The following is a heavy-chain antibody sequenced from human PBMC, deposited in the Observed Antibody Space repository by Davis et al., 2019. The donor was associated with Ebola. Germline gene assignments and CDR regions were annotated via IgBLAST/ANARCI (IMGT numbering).Heavy chain of an antibody. V-gene: IGHV4-39*07. CDR3: ARYPRGYSYGLIDY. Sequence: SETLSLTCTVSGGSISSSSYYWGWIRQPPGKGLEWIGEIYHSGSTNYNPSLKSRVTISVDKSKNQFSLKLSSVTAADTAVYYCARYPRGYSYGLIDYWGQGTLVTVSS. D-gene: IGHD5-18*01. J-gene: IGHJ4*02. CDR2: IYHSGST. CDR1: GGSISSSSYY.